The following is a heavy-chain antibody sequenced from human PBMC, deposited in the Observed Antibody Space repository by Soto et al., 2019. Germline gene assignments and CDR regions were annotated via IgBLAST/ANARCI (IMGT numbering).Heavy chain of an antibody. CDR2: IYYSGTT. D-gene: IGHD3-3*01. V-gene: IGHV4-39*01. CDR1: GATISSSDYY. J-gene: IGHJ4*02. Sequence: QLQLQESGPGLVKPSGTLSLTCTVSGATISSSDYYWGGVRQTPGKGLDWIGNIYYSGTTYYNPSLKSRVTISVDTCKNQFSLKLNSVTAADTAVYYCAIFLVPASRNTDFDYWGQGTLVTVSS. CDR3: AIFLVPASRNTDFDY.